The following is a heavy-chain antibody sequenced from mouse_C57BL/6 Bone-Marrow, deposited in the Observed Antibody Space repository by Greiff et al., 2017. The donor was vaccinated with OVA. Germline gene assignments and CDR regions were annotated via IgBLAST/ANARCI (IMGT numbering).Heavy chain of an antibody. V-gene: IGHV14-3*01. D-gene: IGHD1-1*01. CDR1: GFTIKNTY. CDR3: ALYYYGSSRRDY. Sequence: VQLQQSVAELVRPGASVKLSCTASGFTIKNTYMHWVKQRPEQGLEWIGRIDPANGNTKYAPKFQGKATITADTSSNTAYLQLSSLTSEDTAIYYCALYYYGSSRRDYWGQGTTLTVSS. CDR2: IDPANGNT. J-gene: IGHJ2*01.